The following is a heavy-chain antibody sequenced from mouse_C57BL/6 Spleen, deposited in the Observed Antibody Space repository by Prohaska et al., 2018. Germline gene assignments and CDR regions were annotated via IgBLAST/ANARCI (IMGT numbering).Heavy chain of an antibody. CDR3: ISYGNYAMDY. Sequence: TLSCTASGFNIKDYYMHWVKQRPEQGLEWIGRIDPEDGDTEYAPKFQGKDTMTADTSSNTAYLQLSSLTSEDTAVDYCISYGNYAMDYWGQGTPVTVSS. V-gene: IGHV14-1*01. CDR1: GFNIKDYY. D-gene: IGHD2-10*02. J-gene: IGHJ4*01. CDR2: IDPEDGDT.